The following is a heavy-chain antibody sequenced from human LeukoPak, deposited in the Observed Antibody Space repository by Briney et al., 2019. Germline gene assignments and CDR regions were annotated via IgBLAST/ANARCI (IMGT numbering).Heavy chain of an antibody. D-gene: IGHD3-22*01. J-gene: IGHJ4*02. CDR3: ARVINSSGHYAGDY. V-gene: IGHV4-4*07. CDR1: GGSISSYY. CDR2: IYTSGST. Sequence: PSETLSLTCTVSGGSISSYYWSWIRQPAGKGLEWIGRIYTSGSTNYNPPLKSRVTMPVDTSKNQFSLKLSSVTAADTAVYYCARVINSSGHYAGDYWGQGTLVTVSS.